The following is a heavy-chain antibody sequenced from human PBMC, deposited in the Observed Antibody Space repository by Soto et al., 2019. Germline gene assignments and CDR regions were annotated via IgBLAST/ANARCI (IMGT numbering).Heavy chain of an antibody. J-gene: IGHJ3*02. Sequence: ASVKVSCKASGYTFTSSAISWVRQAPGQGLEWMGWISPYNGNTHFAQKFQRRDTMATDTSTSTAYMELRSLISADPAVYYCRRDPPFSGSLWGGGDAFNIWGQGTMVTVSS. CDR2: ISPYNGNT. CDR1: GYTFTSSA. CDR3: RRDPPFSGSLWGGGDAFNI. V-gene: IGHV1-18*01. D-gene: IGHD1-26*01.